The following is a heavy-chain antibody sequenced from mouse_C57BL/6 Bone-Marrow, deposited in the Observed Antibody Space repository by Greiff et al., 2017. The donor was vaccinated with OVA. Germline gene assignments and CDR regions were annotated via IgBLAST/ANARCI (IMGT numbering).Heavy chain of an antibody. CDR2: IYYSGTI. V-gene: IGHV3-5*01. Sequence: EVKLMESGPGLVKPSQTVFLTCTVTGISITTGNYRWSWIRQFPGNKLEWIGYIYYSGTITYNPSLTSRTTITRDTPKNQFFLEMNSLTAEDTATYYCARDGGYYSNRSPFAYWGQGTLVTVSA. CDR3: ARDGGYYSNRSPFAY. J-gene: IGHJ3*01. D-gene: IGHD2-5*01. CDR1: GISITTGNYR.